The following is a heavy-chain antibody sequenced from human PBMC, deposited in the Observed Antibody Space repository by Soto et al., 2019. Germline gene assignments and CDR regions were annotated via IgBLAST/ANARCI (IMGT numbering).Heavy chain of an antibody. CDR1: GFTFSSYA. D-gene: IGHD6-6*01. Sequence: QVQLVESGGGVVQPGRSLRLSCAASGFTFSSYAMHWVRQAPGKGLEWVAVISYDGSNKYYADSVKGRFTISRDNSKNTLYLQMNRLRAEDTAVYYGARGVGKRSIAARGLDYWGQGTLVTVSS. CDR3: ARGVGKRSIAARGLDY. CDR2: ISYDGSNK. J-gene: IGHJ4*02. V-gene: IGHV3-30-3*01.